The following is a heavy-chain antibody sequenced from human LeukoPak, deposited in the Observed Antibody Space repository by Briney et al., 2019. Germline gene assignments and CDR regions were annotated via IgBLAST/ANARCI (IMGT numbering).Heavy chain of an antibody. J-gene: IGHJ4*02. Sequence: GESLKISCKGSGYSFTNYWIAWVRQIPGKSLEWMGIIYPGDSDTRYSPSFQGQVTISVDKSISTAYLQWSSLKASDTAMYYCARRDSAWYYFDYWGQGTLVTVSS. D-gene: IGHD6-19*01. V-gene: IGHV5-51*01. CDR2: IYPGDSDT. CDR3: ARRDSAWYYFDY. CDR1: GYSFTNYW.